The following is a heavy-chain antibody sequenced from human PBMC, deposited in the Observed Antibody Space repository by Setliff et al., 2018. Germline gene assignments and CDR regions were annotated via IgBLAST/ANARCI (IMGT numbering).Heavy chain of an antibody. CDR3: ARARFTVTTWGALDY. CDR1: GGTFSSYA. J-gene: IGHJ4*02. Sequence: SVKVSCKASGGTFSSYAISWVRQAPGRGLEWMGGIIPIFGTANYAQKFQGRVTITTDESTSTAYMELSSLRSEDTAVYYCARARFTVTTWGALDYWGQGTLVTVSS. D-gene: IGHD4-17*01. V-gene: IGHV1-69*05. CDR2: IIPIFGTA.